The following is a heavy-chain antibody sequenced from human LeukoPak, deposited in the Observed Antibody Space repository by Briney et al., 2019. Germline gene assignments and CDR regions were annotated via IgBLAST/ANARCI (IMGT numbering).Heavy chain of an antibody. D-gene: IGHD2-15*01. V-gene: IGHV3-23*01. J-gene: IGHJ4*02. CDR1: GFTFSSYA. CDR3: AKGERTNSIVVVVAAIALLDY. Sequence: GGSLRLSCAASGFTFSSYAMSWVRQAPGKGLEWVSAISGSGGSTYYADSVKGRFTISRDNSKNTLYLQMNSLRAEDTAVYYCAKGERTNSIVVVVAAIALLDYWGQGTLVTVSS. CDR2: ISGSGGST.